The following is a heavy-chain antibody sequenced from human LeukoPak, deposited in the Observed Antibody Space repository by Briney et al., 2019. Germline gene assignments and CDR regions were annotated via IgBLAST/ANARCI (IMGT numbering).Heavy chain of an antibody. V-gene: IGHV4-59*08. D-gene: IGHD3-22*01. Sequence: PSETLSLTCTASGGSISSYYWSWIRQPPGKGLEWIGYIYYSGSTNYNPSLKSRVTISVDTSKNQFSLKLSSVTAADTAVYYCATAEYYYDSSGYFNYWGQGTLVTVSS. CDR3: ATAEYYYDSSGYFNY. CDR1: GGSISSYY. J-gene: IGHJ4*02. CDR2: IYYSGST.